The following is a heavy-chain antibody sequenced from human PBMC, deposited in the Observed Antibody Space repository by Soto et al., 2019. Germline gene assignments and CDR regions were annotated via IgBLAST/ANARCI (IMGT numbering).Heavy chain of an antibody. Sequence: QVQLVQSGAEVKKPGSPVKVSCKASGGTFSRYGISWVRQAPGQGLEWMGGIIPIFGTANYAQKFQGRVTITADESTSTAYMELSSLGSEDTAVNYCARARNDNYCYGMDVWGQGPTVTVSS. CDR3: ARARNDNYCYGMDV. CDR2: IIPIFGTA. V-gene: IGHV1-69*12. D-gene: IGHD3-22*01. J-gene: IGHJ6*02. CDR1: GGTFSRYG.